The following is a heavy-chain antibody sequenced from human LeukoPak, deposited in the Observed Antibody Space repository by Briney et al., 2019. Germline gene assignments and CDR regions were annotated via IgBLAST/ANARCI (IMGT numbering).Heavy chain of an antibody. CDR1: GGSFSGYY. V-gene: IGHV4-34*01. J-gene: IGHJ4*02. Sequence: SETLSLTCAVYGGSFSGYYWSWIRQPPGKGLEWIVEINHSGSTNYNPSLKSRVTISVDTSKNQFSLKLSSVNAADTAVYYCAREEICSGGSCHEGVDYWGQGTLVTVSS. CDR2: INHSGST. D-gene: IGHD2-15*01. CDR3: AREEICSGGSCHEGVDY.